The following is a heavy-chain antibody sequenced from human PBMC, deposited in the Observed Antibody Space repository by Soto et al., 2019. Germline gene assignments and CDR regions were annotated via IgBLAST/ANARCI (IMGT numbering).Heavy chain of an antibody. CDR2: INHSGST. CDR3: ARGGQRGYSYGYYYYYGMDV. CDR1: GGSFSGYY. D-gene: IGHD5-18*01. J-gene: IGHJ6*02. Sequence: QVQLQQWGAGLLKPSETLSLTCAVYGGSFSGYYWSWIRQPPGKGLEWIGEINHSGSTNYNPSLKSRVTISVDTSKNQFSLKLRSVTAADTAVYYCARGGQRGYSYGYYYYYGMDVWGQGTTVTVSS. V-gene: IGHV4-34*01.